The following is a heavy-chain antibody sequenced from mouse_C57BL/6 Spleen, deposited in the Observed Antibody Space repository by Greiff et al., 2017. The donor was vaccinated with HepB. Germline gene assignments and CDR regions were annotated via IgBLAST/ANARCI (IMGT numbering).Heavy chain of an antibody. J-gene: IGHJ2*01. D-gene: IGHD2-3*01. CDR1: GYAFSSYW. Sequence: QVQLKESGAELVKPGASVKISCKASGYAFSSYWMNWVKQRPGKGLEWIGQIYPGDGDTNYNGKFKGKATLTADKSSSTAYMQLSSLTSEDSAVYFCARAMDGYYFPLFDYWGQGTTLTVSS. CDR3: ARAMDGYYFPLFDY. V-gene: IGHV1-80*01. CDR2: IYPGDGDT.